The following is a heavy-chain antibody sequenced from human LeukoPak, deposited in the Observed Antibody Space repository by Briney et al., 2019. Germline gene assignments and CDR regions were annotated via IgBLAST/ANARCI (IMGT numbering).Heavy chain of an antibody. CDR3: ARDGGLQSHFDY. CDR1: GDSFNEYY. Sequence: PSETLSLTCSVFGDSFNEYYWNWVRQPPGKGLQWIGYIYHNGNSNYNPSLKGRLTISVDTAKKQFSLKLTSVTAAHTAVYYCARDGGLQSHFDYWGQGALVTVSS. J-gene: IGHJ4*02. D-gene: IGHD5-24*01. V-gene: IGHV4-59*01. CDR2: IYHNGNS.